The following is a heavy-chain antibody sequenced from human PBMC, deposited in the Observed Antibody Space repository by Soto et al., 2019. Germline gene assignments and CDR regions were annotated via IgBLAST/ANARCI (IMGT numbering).Heavy chain of an antibody. CDR3: AIDPGCSGGSCYYHY. CDR1: GGSISSRSYY. CDR2: IYYSGST. J-gene: IGHJ4*02. V-gene: IGHV4-39*01. Sequence: QLQLQESGPGLVKPSETLSLSCTVSGGSISSRSYYWGWIRQPPGKGLEWIGSIYYSGSTYYNPSLKSRVTISVDTSKNQFSLKPSSVTAADTAVYYCAIDPGCSGGSCYYHYWGQGTLVTVSS. D-gene: IGHD2-15*01.